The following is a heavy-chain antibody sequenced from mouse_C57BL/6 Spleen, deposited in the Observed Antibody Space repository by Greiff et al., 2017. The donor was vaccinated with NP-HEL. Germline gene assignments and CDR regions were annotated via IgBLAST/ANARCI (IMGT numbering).Heavy chain of an antibody. CDR2: IYPGSGST. V-gene: IGHV1-55*01. CDR3: ARGFGHYYGSSLDY. D-gene: IGHD1-1*01. J-gene: IGHJ2*01. Sequence: QVQLQQSGAELVKPGASVKMSCKASGYTFTSYWITWVKQRPGQGLEWIGDIYPGSGSTNYNEKFKSKATLTVDTSSSTAYMQLSSLTSEDSAVYYCARGFGHYYGSSLDYWGQGTTLTVSS. CDR1: GYTFTSYW.